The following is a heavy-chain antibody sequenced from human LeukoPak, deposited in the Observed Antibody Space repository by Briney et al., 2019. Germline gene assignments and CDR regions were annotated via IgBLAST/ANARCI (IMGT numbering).Heavy chain of an antibody. J-gene: IGHJ3*02. Sequence: PGGSLRLSCAASGFTFSDHVMHWVRQAPGMGLEWVAVISKDGSKTFYAGSVEGRFTFSRDNSENTLYLQMNYLKPEDTAVYYCAKDEGTIWNSKNDPFDIWGQGTMDTVSS. CDR3: AKDEGTIWNSKNDPFDI. CDR2: ISKDGSKT. CDR1: GFTFSDHV. V-gene: IGHV3-30*17. D-gene: IGHD1-7*01.